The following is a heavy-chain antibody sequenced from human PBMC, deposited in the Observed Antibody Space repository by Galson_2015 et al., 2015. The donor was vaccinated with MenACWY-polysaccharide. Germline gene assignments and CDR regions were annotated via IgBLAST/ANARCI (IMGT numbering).Heavy chain of an antibody. V-gene: IGHV3-9*01. D-gene: IGHD5-24*01. Sequence: SLRLSCAASGFTFDDYAMHWVRHAPGKGLEWVSGISWNSGSTGYAGSMKGRFTISRDNAKKSLYLQMNSLRPEDTALYYSAKADGYHYRDRDYFDYWGQGTLVTASS. J-gene: IGHJ4*02. CDR2: ISWNSGST. CDR1: GFTFDDYA. CDR3: AKADGYHYRDRDYFDY.